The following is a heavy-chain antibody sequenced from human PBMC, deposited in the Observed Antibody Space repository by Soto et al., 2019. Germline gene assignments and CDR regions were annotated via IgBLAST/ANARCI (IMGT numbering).Heavy chain of an antibody. V-gene: IGHV1-46*01. CDR1: GYTFTSYY. Sequence: GASVKVSCKASGYTFTSYYMHWVRQAPGQGLEWMGIINPSGGSTSYAQKFQGRVTMTRDTSTSTVYMELSSLRSEDTAVYYCARDVGGYSGYDQRVDAFDIWGQGTMVTVSS. CDR3: ARDVGGYSGYDQRVDAFDI. D-gene: IGHD5-12*01. CDR2: INPSGGST. J-gene: IGHJ3*02.